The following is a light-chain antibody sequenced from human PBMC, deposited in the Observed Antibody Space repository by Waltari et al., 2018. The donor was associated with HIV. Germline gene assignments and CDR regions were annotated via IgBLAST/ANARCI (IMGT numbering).Light chain of an antibody. J-gene: IGLJ3*02. Sequence: QSVLTQPPSASGTPGQRVTISCSGSSSNIGSNYVYWYQQLPGTAPKLLIYTNNQRPSGVPDRFSGSKSGTSASLAISVLRSEDEADYYCAAWDDSLWVFGGGTKLTVL. CDR1: SSNIGSNY. CDR3: AAWDDSLWV. V-gene: IGLV1-47*01. CDR2: TNN.